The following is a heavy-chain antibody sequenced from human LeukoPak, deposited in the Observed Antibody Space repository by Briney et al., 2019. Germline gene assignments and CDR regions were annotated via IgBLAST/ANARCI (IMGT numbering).Heavy chain of an antibody. D-gene: IGHD2-15*01. Sequence: ASVKVSCKASGGTFSSYAISWVRQAPGQGLEWMGGIIPIFGTANYAQKFQGRVTITADESTSTAYMELSSLRSEDTAVYYCARDWVGYCSGGSCYSSPYDAFDIWGQGTMVTVSS. CDR1: GGTFSSYA. CDR2: IIPIFGTA. J-gene: IGHJ3*02. CDR3: ARDWVGYCSGGSCYSSPYDAFDI. V-gene: IGHV1-69*13.